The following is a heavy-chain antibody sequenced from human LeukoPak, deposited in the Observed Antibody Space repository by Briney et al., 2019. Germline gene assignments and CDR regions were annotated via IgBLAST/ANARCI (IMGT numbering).Heavy chain of an antibody. D-gene: IGHD6-19*01. CDR1: GFTFSSYE. J-gene: IGHJ4*02. Sequence: PGGSLRLSCAASGFTFSSYEMNWVRQAPGKGLEWVSYISSSGSTIYYADSVKGRFTISRDNAKNSLYLQVNSLRAEDTAVYYCATGGAVAGTYWGQGTLVTVSS. CDR3: ATGGAVAGTY. CDR2: ISSSGSTI. V-gene: IGHV3-48*03.